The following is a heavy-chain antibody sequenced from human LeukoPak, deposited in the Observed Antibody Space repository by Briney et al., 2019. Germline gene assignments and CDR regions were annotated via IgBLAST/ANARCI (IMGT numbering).Heavy chain of an antibody. D-gene: IGHD4-17*01. CDR2: ISAYNGNT. CDR3: ARRQAREGYGDLYYFDY. J-gene: IGHJ4*02. CDR1: GYTFTSYG. V-gene: IGHV1-18*01. Sequence: ASVKVSCKASGYTFTSYGISWVRQAPGQGLEWMGWISAYNGNTNYAQKLQGRVTMTTDTSTSTAYMELRSLRSDDTAVYYCARRQAREGYGDLYYFDYWGQGTLVTVSS.